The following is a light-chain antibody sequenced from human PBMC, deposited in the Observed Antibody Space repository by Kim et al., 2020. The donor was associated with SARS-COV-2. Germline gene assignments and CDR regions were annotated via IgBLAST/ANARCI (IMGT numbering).Light chain of an antibody. CDR3: AAWDDSLTGWV. V-gene: IGLV1-44*01. J-gene: IGLJ3*02. Sequence: QSVLTQPPSASGTPGQRVTISCSGSSSNIGSHTVNWYQQLPGTAPKLLIYNNNQRPSGVPDRFSGSKSGTSASLAISGLQSEDDADYSCAAWDDSLTGWVFGGGTKLTVL. CDR1: SSNIGSHT. CDR2: NNN.